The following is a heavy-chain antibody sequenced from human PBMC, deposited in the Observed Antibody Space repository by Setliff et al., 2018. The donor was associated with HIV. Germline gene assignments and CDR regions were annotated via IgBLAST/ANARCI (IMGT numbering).Heavy chain of an antibody. Sequence: PSETLSLTCTVSGGSISSYYWSWIRQPPGKGLEWIGYIYYSGSTNYNPSLKSRGTISVDTSKNQFSLKLSSVTAADTAVYYCSRGTFGGVIPQYYFDYWGQGTLVTVSS. CDR2: IYYSGST. J-gene: IGHJ4*02. CDR1: GGSISSYY. D-gene: IGHD3-16*01. CDR3: SRGTFGGVIPQYYFDY. V-gene: IGHV4-59*01.